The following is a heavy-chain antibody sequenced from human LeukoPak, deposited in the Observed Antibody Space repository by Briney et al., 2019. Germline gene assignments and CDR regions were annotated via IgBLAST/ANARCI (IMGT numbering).Heavy chain of an antibody. CDR1: GGSFSGYY. J-gene: IGHJ5*02. CDR3: ARGSDISDNWFDP. Sequence: PSETLSLACAVYGGSFSGYYWSWIRQPPGKGLEWIGEINHSGSTNYNPSLKSRVTISVDTSKNQFSLKLSSVTAADTAVYYCARGSDISDNWFDPWGQGTLVTVSS. D-gene: IGHD3-9*01. V-gene: IGHV4-34*01. CDR2: INHSGST.